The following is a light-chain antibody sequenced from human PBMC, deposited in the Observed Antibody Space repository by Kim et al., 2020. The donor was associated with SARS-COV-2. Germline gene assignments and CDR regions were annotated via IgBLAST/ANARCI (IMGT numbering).Light chain of an antibody. CDR2: GAS. V-gene: IGKV3-20*01. Sequence: EIVLTQSPGTLSLSPGERATLSCRASQSVSVNYLAWFQQKPGQAPRVLIYGASSRATGIPDRFSGSGSGTDFTLTISRLEPEDFAVYYCQQYGASPRTFGQGTKLEI. CDR3: QQYGASPRT. CDR1: QSVSVNY. J-gene: IGKJ2*01.